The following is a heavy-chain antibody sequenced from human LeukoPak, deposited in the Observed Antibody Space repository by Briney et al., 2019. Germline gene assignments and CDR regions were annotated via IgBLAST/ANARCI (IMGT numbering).Heavy chain of an antibody. CDR1: GFTYRSYW. J-gene: IGHJ3*02. D-gene: IGHD3/OR15-3a*01. V-gene: IGHV3-74*01. CDR3: ARELHGLLDVFDI. CDR2: ISSDGSSR. Sequence: GGPLRLSCAASGFTYRSYWMHWVPQTPGKGLVWVSRISSDGSSRTYADSVKGRFTISRDNDKNTLYLQMNSLRAEDTAVYYCARELHGLLDVFDIWGQGTMVTVSS.